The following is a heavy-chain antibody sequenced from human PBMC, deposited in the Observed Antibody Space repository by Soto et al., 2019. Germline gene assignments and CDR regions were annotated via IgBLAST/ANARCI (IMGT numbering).Heavy chain of an antibody. CDR1: GYTFTSYG. CDR3: ARGYCSGGSCSDYFDY. J-gene: IGHJ4*02. V-gene: IGHV1-18*01. D-gene: IGHD2-15*01. Sequence: ASVKVSCKASGYTFTSYGISWVRQAPGQGLEWMGWISAYNGNTNYAQKLQGRVTMTTDTSTSTAYMELRSLRSDDTAVYYCARGYCSGGSCSDYFDYWGQGNLVTVSS. CDR2: ISAYNGNT.